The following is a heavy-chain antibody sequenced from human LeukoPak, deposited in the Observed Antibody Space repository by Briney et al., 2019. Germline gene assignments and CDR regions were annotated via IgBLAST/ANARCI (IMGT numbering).Heavy chain of an antibody. CDR1: GFTFSSYA. D-gene: IGHD3-10*02. CDR2: ISSSGSTV. CDR3: AELGITMIGGV. V-gene: IGHV3-48*03. J-gene: IGHJ6*04. Sequence: GGSLRLSCAASGFTFSSYAMNWVRQAPGKGLEWVSYISSSGSTVYYADSVKGRFTISRDNAKNSLYLQMNSLRAEDTAVYYCAELGITMIGGVWGKGTTVTISS.